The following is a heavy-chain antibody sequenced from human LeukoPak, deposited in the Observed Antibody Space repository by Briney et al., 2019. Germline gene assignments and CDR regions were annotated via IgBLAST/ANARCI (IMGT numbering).Heavy chain of an antibody. J-gene: IGHJ4*02. D-gene: IGHD1-26*01. Sequence: GGSLRLSCAASRFTFSSYEMNWVRQAPGKGLEWVSYISGSGIKHYADSVKGRFTISRDNAKNSLYLQMNSLRVEDTAVYYCARHKVGSNTFDYWGQGTLVTVSS. V-gene: IGHV3-48*03. CDR3: ARHKVGSNTFDY. CDR1: RFTFSSYE. CDR2: ISGSGIK.